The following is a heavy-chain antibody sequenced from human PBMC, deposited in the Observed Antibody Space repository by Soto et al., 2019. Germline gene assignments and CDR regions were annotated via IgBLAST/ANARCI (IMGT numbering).Heavy chain of an antibody. CDR1: AASFSKYY. D-gene: IGHD3-16*01. CDR2: IYFNGNT. V-gene: IGHV4-59*01. CDR3: ASVTFGGVVLAH. Sequence: SETLSLTCTVSAASFSKYYWSWIRQPPGKGLEWIGYIYFNGNTNYNPSLKRRVTISIDTSKKQVSLNLTSVTDADTAVYYCASVTFGGVVLAHWGQGTLVTVSS. J-gene: IGHJ4*02.